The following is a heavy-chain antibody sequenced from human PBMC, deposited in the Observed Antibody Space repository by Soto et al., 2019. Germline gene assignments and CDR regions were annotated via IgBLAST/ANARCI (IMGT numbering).Heavy chain of an antibody. CDR1: AYTFTSYH. J-gene: IGHJ3*02. V-gene: IGHV1-18*04. Sequence: QAQLEQSGPEVKRPGASLKVSCKASAYTFTSYHISWVRQAPGQGLEWIGWINAFDDDTNYSQKFQDRVTMTAHRSTDTAYLDLSSLGSDDTAIYYCARNLYGRAFDIWGQGTMVTVSS. CDR2: INAFDDDT. D-gene: IGHD2-8*01. CDR3: ARNLYGRAFDI.